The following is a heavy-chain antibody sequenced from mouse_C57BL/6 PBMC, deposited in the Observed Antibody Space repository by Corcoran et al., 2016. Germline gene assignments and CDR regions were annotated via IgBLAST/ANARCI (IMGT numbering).Heavy chain of an antibody. CDR3: ARRLLHAMDY. CDR2: ISYDGSN. V-gene: IGHV3-6*01. CDR1: GYSITSGYY. D-gene: IGHD1-2*01. Sequence: DVQLQESGPGLVKPSQSLSLTCSVTGYSITSGYYWNWIRQFPGNKLEWMGYISYDGSNNYNPSLKNRISITRDTSKNQFFLKLNSVTTEDTATYYCARRLLHAMDYWGQGTSVTVSS. J-gene: IGHJ4*01.